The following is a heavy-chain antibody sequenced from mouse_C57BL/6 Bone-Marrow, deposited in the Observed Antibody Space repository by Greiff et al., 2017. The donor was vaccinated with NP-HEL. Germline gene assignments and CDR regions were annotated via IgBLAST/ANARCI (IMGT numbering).Heavy chain of an antibody. Sequence: EVNLVESGGGLVQPGGSLSLSCAASGFTFTDYYMSWVRQPPGKALVWLVFIRNKANGYTPEYSASVKGRFTIPRDNSQSILYLQMNALRAEDSATYYCARSIYDDYADDPFYAMDYWGQGTSVTVSS. D-gene: IGHD2-4*01. J-gene: IGHJ4*01. CDR3: ARSIYDDYADDPFYAMDY. V-gene: IGHV7-3*01. CDR1: GFTFTDYY. CDR2: IRNKANGYTP.